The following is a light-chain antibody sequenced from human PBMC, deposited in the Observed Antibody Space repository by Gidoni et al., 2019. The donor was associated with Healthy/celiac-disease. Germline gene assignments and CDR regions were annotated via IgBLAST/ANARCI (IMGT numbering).Light chain of an antibody. CDR1: QGIRND. CDR2: AGS. J-gene: IGKJ1*01. CDR3: LQDYNYPWT. Sequence: AIQMTQSPSSLSASVGDRVTITCRASQGIRNDLGWYQQKPGKAPKLLIYAGSILQSGVPARFSGSGSGTDFTLTISSLQPEDFATYYCLQDYNYPWTFGQGTKVEIK. V-gene: IGKV1-6*01.